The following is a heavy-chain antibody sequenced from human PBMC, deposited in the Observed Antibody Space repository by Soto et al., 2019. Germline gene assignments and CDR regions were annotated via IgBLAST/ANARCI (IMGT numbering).Heavy chain of an antibody. J-gene: IGHJ5*02. D-gene: IGHD6-6*01. CDR2: IYYSGST. CDR1: GGSISSGDYY. Sequence: QVQLQKSGPGLVKPSQTLSLTCTVSGGSISSGDYYWSWIRQPPEKGLEWIGYIYYSGSTYYNPSLKSRVTISVDTSKNQFSLKLSSVTAADTAVYYCARERPDGARLDPWGQGTLLTVST. CDR3: ARERPDGARLDP. V-gene: IGHV4-30-4*01.